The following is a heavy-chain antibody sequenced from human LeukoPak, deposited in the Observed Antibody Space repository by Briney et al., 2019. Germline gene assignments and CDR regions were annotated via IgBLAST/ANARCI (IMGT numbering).Heavy chain of an antibody. CDR1: GYTFTNDD. J-gene: IGHJ5*02. Sequence: VASVKVSCKASGYTFTNDDINWVRQATGQGLEWMGWMNPKSGNTGYAQKFQGRVTMTRNTSISTAYLELRSLRSEDTAVFYCARGIGGYALNWFDPWGQGTLVTVSS. CDR3: ARGIGGYALNWFDP. CDR2: MNPKSGNT. D-gene: IGHD2-15*01. V-gene: IGHV1-8*01.